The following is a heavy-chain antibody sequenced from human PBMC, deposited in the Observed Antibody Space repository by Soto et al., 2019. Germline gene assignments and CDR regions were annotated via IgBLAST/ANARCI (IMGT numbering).Heavy chain of an antibody. CDR1: GGSISGYY. CDR2: IYYSGST. J-gene: IGHJ5*02. V-gene: IGHV4-59*01. D-gene: IGHD4-17*01. CDR3: ARVLLRWQDNWFDP. Sequence: SETLSLTCTVSGGSISGYYWSWIRQPPGKGLEWIGYIYYSGSTNYNPSLKSRVTISVDTSKNQFSLKLSSVTAADTAVYYCARVLLRWQDNWFDPWGQGTLVPVS.